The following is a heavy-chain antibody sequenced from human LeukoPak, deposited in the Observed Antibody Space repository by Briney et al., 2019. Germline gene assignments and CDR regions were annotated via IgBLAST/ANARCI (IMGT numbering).Heavy chain of an antibody. CDR1: GGTFSSYA. D-gene: IGHD2-2*01. V-gene: IGHV1-69*01. CDR3: AVPAADDQLKTEYYYYYYYMDV. J-gene: IGHJ6*03. CDR2: IIPIFGTA. Sequence: GASVKVSCKASGGTFSSYAISWVRQAPGQGLEWMGGIIPIFGTANYAQKFQGRVTITADESTSTAYMELSSLRSEDTAVYYCAVPAADDQLKTEYYYYYYYMDVWGKGTTVTTSS.